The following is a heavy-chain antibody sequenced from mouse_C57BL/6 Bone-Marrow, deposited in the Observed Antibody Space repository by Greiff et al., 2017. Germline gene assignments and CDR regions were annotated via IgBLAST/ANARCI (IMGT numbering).Heavy chain of an antibody. CDR2: IYPRSGNT. CDR3: ARARYWYFDV. CDR1: GYTFTSYG. Sequence: VQLQQSGAELARPGASVKLSCKASGYTFTSYGISWVKQRTGQGLEWIGEIYPRSGNTYYNEKFKGKATLTADKSSSTAYMELRSLTSENSAVYFCARARYWYFDVWGTGTTVTVSS. J-gene: IGHJ1*03. V-gene: IGHV1-81*01.